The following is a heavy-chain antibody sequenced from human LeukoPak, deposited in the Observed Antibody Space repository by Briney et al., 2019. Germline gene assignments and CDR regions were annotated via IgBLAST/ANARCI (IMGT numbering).Heavy chain of an antibody. CDR3: AKSPDSYGDYDYFDY. J-gene: IGHJ4*02. V-gene: IGHV3-9*01. CDR2: ISWNSGSI. CDR1: GFTFDDYA. Sequence: GGSLRLSCAASGFTFDDYAMHWVRQAPGKGLEWVSGISWNSGSIGYGDSVKGRFTISRDNSKNTLYLQMNSLRAEDTAVYYCAKSPDSYGDYDYFDYWGQGTLVTVSS. D-gene: IGHD4-17*01.